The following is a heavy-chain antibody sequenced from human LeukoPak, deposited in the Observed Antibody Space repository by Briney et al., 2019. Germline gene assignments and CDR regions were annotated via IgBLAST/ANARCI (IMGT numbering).Heavy chain of an antibody. J-gene: IGHJ4*02. D-gene: IGHD3-3*01. CDR1: GFTFNNYG. V-gene: IGHV3-30*03. CDR2: ISYHGDQK. CDR3: AGSYYDFWSGYYTNFDY. Sequence: PGMSLRLSCAASGFTFNNYGMHWVRQAPGKGLEWVAVISYHGDQKYYADSVKGRFTISRDNAKNSLYLQMNSLRAEDTAVYYCAGSYYDFWSGYYTNFDYWGQGTLVTVSS.